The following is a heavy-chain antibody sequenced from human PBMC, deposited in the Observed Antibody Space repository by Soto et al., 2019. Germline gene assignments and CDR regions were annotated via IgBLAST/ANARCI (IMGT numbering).Heavy chain of an antibody. J-gene: IGHJ4*02. Sequence: QVQLVESGGGVVQPGRSLRLSCAASGFTFSSYGMHWVRQAPGKGLEWVAVIWYDGSNKYYADSVKGRFTISRDNSKNTLSLQMNSLRAEDTAVYYCAREDVLLWFGELGPLDYWGQGTLVTVSS. D-gene: IGHD3-10*01. CDR3: AREDVLLWFGELGPLDY. V-gene: IGHV3-33*01. CDR2: IWYDGSNK. CDR1: GFTFSSYG.